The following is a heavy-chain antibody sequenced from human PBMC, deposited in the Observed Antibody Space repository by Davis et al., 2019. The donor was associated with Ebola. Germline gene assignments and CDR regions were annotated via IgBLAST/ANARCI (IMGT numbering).Heavy chain of an antibody. D-gene: IGHD1-26*01. V-gene: IGHV4-34*01. J-gene: IGHJ4*02. CDR2: INHSGST. CDR1: GGSFRGYY. CDR3: ARTVGAGSYFDY. Sequence: MPSETLSLTCAVYGGSFRGYYWSWIRQPPGKGLEWIGEINHSGSTNYNPSLKSRVTISVDTSKNQFSLKLSSVTAADTAVYYCARTVGAGSYFDYWGQGTLVTVSS.